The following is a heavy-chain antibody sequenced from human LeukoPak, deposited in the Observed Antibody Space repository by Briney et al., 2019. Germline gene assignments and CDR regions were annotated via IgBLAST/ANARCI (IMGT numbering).Heavy chain of an antibody. CDR3: ARADLGYCSSTSCYPFFDY. D-gene: IGHD2-2*01. J-gene: IGHJ4*02. V-gene: IGHV4-61*02. Sequence: SQTLSLTCTVSGGSISSGSYYWSMIRQPAEKGLEWIGRIYTSGSTNYNPSLKSRVTISVDTSKNQFSLKLSSVTAADTAVYYRARADLGYCSSTSCYPFFDYWGQGTLVTVSS. CDR2: IYTSGST. CDR1: GGSISSGSYY.